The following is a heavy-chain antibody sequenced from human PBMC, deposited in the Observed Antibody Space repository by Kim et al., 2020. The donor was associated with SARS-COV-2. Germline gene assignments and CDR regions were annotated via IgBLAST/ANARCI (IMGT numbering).Heavy chain of an antibody. Sequence: GGSLRLSCAASGFTFSSYSMNWVRQAPGKGLEWVSSISSSSSYIYYADSVKGRFTISRDNAKNSLYLQMNSLRAEDTAVYYCARDGWELLSFDYWGQGTLVTVSS. CDR2: ISSSSSYI. V-gene: IGHV3-21*01. J-gene: IGHJ4*02. CDR1: GFTFSSYS. D-gene: IGHD1-26*01. CDR3: ARDGWELLSFDY.